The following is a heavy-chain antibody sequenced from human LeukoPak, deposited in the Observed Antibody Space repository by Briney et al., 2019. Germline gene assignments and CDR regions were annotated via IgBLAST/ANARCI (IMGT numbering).Heavy chain of an antibody. Sequence: ASVKVSCKASGYTFTSYGVTWVRQAPGPGLEGMGWISAYNGNTNYAQKLQGRVTMTTDTSTSTAYMELGSLRSDDTAVYYCARDDILGAAPDYWGQGTRVTVSS. CDR1: GYTFTSYG. J-gene: IGHJ4*02. D-gene: IGHD1-26*01. V-gene: IGHV1-18*01. CDR3: ARDDILGAAPDY. CDR2: ISAYNGNT.